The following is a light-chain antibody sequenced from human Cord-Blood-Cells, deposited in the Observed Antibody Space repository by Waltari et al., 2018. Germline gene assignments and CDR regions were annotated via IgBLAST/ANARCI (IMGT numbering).Light chain of an antibody. CDR1: SRHVGGYNY. CDR3: CSYAGSYTWV. CDR2: DVS. V-gene: IGLV2-11*01. Sequence: QSALTQPRSVSGSPGQSVTISCTGTSRHVGGYNYVSWYQQHPGKAPKLMIYDVSKRPSGVPDRFSGSKSGNTASLTISGLQAEDEADYYCCSYAGSYTWVFGGGTKLTVL. J-gene: IGLJ3*02.